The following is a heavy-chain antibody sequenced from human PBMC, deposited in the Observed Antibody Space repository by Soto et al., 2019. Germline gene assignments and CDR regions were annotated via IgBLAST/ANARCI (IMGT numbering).Heavy chain of an antibody. Sequence: GGSLRLSCAASGFTFSTYAMNRVRQPPGKGLEWVSSISGSGAYTYYADSVQGRFTISRDNSKNTLNLQMNSLRAEDTAVYYCARDRHPYSTKYYFDYWGQGTLVTVSS. J-gene: IGHJ4*02. CDR3: ARDRHPYSTKYYFDY. D-gene: IGHD2-2*01. CDR2: ISGSGAYT. CDR1: GFTFSTYA. V-gene: IGHV3-23*01.